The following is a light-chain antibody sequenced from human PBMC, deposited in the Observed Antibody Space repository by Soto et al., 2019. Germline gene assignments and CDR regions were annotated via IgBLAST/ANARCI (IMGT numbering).Light chain of an antibody. J-gene: IGKJ4*01. V-gene: IGKV1-17*01. CDR3: QQVKSFLPLT. CDR1: QTISLY. CDR2: TTS. Sequence: DIQMTQSPSSLSASLGDRVTITCRASQTISLYLNWYQQKPGKAPKLLIATTSYLQNGVPSRFSGSGSETEFTLTISGLQPGDSATYYCQQVKSFLPLTFGGGTKVDIK.